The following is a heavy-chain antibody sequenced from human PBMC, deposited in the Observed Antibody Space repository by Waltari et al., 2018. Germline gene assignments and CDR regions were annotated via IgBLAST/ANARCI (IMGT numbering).Heavy chain of an antibody. Sequence: QVQLVQSGAEVKKPGSSVKVSSQASGGHCRSYASSGVRQAPGQGLEWMGVIIPIFGTANYAQKFQGSVTITADESTSTAYMELSSLRSEDTAVYYCARAANFWSGYYEGDDYWGQGTLVTVSS. J-gene: IGHJ4*02. CDR2: IIPIFGTA. CDR3: ARAANFWSGYYEGDDY. V-gene: IGHV1-69*01. CDR1: GGHCRSYA. D-gene: IGHD3-3*01.